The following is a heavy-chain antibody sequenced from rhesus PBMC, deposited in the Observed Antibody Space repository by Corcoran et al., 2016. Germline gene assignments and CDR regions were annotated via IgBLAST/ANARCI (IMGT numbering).Heavy chain of an antibody. J-gene: IGHJ4*01. V-gene: IGHV3-118*01. Sequence: EVQLVESGGGLVQPGGSLRLSCAASGFTFSSSAMHWVRQASGKGLEWFGRIRSKSNNNETGYVASVKGRFTISRDDSKNTAYLQMNRLKTEETAVYYCTTYEDDYGYYYTVFDYWGQGVLVTVSS. CDR3: TTYEDDYGYYYTVFDY. CDR2: IRSKSNNNET. CDR1: GFTFSSSA. D-gene: IGHD3-9*01.